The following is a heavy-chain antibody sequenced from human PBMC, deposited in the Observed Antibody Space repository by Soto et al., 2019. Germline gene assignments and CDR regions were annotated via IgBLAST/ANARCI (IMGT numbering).Heavy chain of an antibody. CDR2: IYHSGST. V-gene: IGHV4-30-2*01. D-gene: IGHD2-21*02. Sequence: SETLSLNCAVSGGSISSGGYPWSWIRQPPGKGLEWIGYIYHSGSTYYNPSLKSRVTISVDRSKNQFSLKLSSVTAADTAVYYCARWTYCGGDCYWLDFWGQGTLVTVSS. J-gene: IGHJ4*02. CDR3: ARWTYCGGDCYWLDF. CDR1: GGSISSGGYP.